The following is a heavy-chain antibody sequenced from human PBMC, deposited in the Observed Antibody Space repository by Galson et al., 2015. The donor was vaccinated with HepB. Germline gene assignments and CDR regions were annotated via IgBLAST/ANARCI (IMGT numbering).Heavy chain of an antibody. J-gene: IGHJ4*02. CDR3: ARDGYGAGGQYYFDY. V-gene: IGHV7-4-1*02. D-gene: IGHD4-17*01. Sequence: SVKVSCKASGYTFTTYSMNWVRQAPGQGLEWMGWTNTNTGNPTYAQGFTGRFVFSLDTSVSTAYLQISSLKAEDTAVYYCARDGYGAGGQYYFDYWGQGTLVTVSS. CDR1: GYTFTTYS. CDR2: TNTNTGNP.